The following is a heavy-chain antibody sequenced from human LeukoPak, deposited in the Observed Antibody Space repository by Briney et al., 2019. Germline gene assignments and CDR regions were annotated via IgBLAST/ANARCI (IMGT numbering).Heavy chain of an antibody. CDR1: GLTYSSYN. D-gene: IGHD3-22*01. J-gene: IGHJ4*02. V-gene: IGHV3-48*01. Sequence: GGSLRLSCAPSGLTYSSYNMTWVRQAPGKGLECVSFITTRSDTYYVDSVKGRFTITRNNAKKSLLLQMNNLRAEDTAVYYCVSTAYYYDIVGLKNFDYWGQGTLVTVSS. CDR2: ITTRSDT. CDR3: VSTAYYYDIVGLKNFDY.